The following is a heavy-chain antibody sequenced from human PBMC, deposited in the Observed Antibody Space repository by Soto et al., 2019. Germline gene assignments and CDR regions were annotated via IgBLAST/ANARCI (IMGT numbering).Heavy chain of an antibody. CDR3: AVYGYGVSAAAY. Sequence: LRLSCAGSGLTFRNDWLSWVRQAPGKGLEWVANINQDGSERYYVDSVRGRFTISRDNVENPLYLQLNSLRPEDTAVYYCAVYGYGVSAAAYWGQGTLVTVSS. CDR1: GLTFRNDW. J-gene: IGHJ4*02. V-gene: IGHV3-7*03. CDR2: INQDGSER. D-gene: IGHD4-17*01.